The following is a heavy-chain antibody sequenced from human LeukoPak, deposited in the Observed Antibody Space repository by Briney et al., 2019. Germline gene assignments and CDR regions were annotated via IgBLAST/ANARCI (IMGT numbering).Heavy chain of an antibody. Sequence: GSLRLSCAFTFSNYAMSWVRQAPGKGLEWVSAISGSGGSTYYADSVKGRFTISRDNSKNTLYLQVNSLRAEDTAVYYCAKSPRHYYDSSGYQYYFDYWGQGTLVTVSS. CDR3: AKSPRHYYDSSGYQYYFDY. J-gene: IGHJ4*02. CDR2: ISGSGGST. D-gene: IGHD3-22*01. V-gene: IGHV3-23*01. CDR1: TFSNYA.